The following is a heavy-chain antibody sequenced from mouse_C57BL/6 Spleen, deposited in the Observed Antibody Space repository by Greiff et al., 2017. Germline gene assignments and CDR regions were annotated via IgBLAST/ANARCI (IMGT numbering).Heavy chain of an antibody. CDR1: GFNIKNTY. D-gene: IGHD2-4*01. CDR3: ARRDDYPDYYAMDV. J-gene: IGHJ4*01. V-gene: IGHV14-3*01. CDR2: LDPANDNT. Sequence: VQLQQSVAELVRPGASVKLSCTAYGFNIKNTYMPWVKQRPEQCLEWIGRLDPANDNTKYAPKVQGKATITAVTSSNSANLQLRRLTSADTAIYYCARRDDYPDYYAMDVWGPGTSVTVSS.